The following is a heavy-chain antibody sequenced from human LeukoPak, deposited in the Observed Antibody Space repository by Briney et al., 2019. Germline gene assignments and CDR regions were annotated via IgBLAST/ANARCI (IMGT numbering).Heavy chain of an antibody. CDR3: ARGPTITMVRD. D-gene: IGHD3-10*01. CDR2: IYYSGST. V-gene: IGHV4-39*07. Sequence: PSETLSLACTVSGGSISSSSYYWGWIRQPPGKGLEWIGSIYYSGSTYYNPSLKSRVTISVDTSKNQFSLKLSSVTAADTAVYYCARGPTITMVRDWGQGTLVTVSS. CDR1: GGSISSSSYY. J-gene: IGHJ4*02.